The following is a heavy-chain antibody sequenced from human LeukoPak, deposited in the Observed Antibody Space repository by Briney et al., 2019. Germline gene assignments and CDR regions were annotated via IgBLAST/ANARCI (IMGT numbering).Heavy chain of an antibody. CDR3: AREGWLTGTYYYYYMDV. D-gene: IGHD3-9*01. V-gene: IGHV1-18*01. CDR1: GYTFTTYA. J-gene: IGHJ6*03. CDR2: ISAYNGNT. Sequence: GASVKVSCKASGYTFTTYAISWVRQAPGQGLEWMGWISAYNGNTNYAQKLQGRVTMTTDTSTSTAYMELRSLRSDDTAVYYCAREGWLTGTYYYYYMDVWGKGTTVTVSS.